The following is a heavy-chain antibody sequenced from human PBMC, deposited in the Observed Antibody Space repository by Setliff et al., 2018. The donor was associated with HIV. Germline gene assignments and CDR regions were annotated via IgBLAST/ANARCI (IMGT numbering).Heavy chain of an antibody. V-gene: IGHV4-38-2*01. CDR3: ARMYSGYDWSPAGARTRYFDY. CDR1: GYSISSGYY. D-gene: IGHD5-12*01. CDR2: IYHSGST. Sequence: PSETLSLTCAVSGYSISSGYYWGWIRQPPGKGLEWIGSIYHSGSTYYNPSHKSRVTISVDTSKNQFSLKLSSVTAADTAVYYCARMYSGYDWSPAGARTRYFDYWGQGTLVTVSS. J-gene: IGHJ4*02.